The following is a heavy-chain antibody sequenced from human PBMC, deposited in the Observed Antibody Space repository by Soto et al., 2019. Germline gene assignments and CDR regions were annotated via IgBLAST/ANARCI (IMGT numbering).Heavy chain of an antibody. CDR3: TRGPRRISTGTGAY. V-gene: IGHV3-74*01. Sequence: GGSLRLSCAASGFIFKMYWMHWVRQSPGKGLVWISRIYNDGTYSDYADSVRGRFTISRDNVNDTLYLQMNNLRAEDSGLYYCTRGPRRISTGTGAYWGQGTQVTVSS. CDR1: GFIFKMYW. J-gene: IGHJ4*02. D-gene: IGHD3-10*01. CDR2: IYNDGTYS.